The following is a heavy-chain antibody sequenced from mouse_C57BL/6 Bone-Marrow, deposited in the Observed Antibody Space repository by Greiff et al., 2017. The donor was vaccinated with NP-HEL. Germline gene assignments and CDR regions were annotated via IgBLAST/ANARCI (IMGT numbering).Heavy chain of an antibody. V-gene: IGHV1-64*01. CDR1: GYTFTSYW. CDR2: IHPNSGST. CDR3: ARTDDYFDY. J-gene: IGHJ2*01. Sequence: LQQSGAELAKPGASVKLSCKASGYTFTSYWMHWVKQRPGQGLEWIGMIHPNSGSTNYNEKFKSKATLTVDKSSSTAYMQPSSLTSEDSAVYYCARTDDYFDYWGQGTTLTVSS.